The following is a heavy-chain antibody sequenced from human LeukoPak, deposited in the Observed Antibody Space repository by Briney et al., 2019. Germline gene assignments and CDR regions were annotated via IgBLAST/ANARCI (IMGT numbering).Heavy chain of an antibody. CDR2: ISYSGSR. CDR3: ARVGRGDYTWGSYSFDY. Sequence: PSETLSLTCTVSGGSISNYYRTWIRQPPGKGREWMGYISYSGSRDYNTSLKSRVTISVDTSKNQFSLNLSSVTAADTAVYYCARVGRGDYTWGSYSFDYWGQGTLVTVSA. D-gene: IGHD3-16*01. CDR1: GGSISNYY. V-gene: IGHV4-59*13. J-gene: IGHJ4*02.